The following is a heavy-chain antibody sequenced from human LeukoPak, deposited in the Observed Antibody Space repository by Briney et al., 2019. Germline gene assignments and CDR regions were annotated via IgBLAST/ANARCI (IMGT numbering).Heavy chain of an antibody. CDR2: ISYDGSNK. D-gene: IGHD2-21*02. CDR3: AREMGPVVTATLIDY. CDR1: GFTFSSYA. J-gene: IGHJ4*02. V-gene: IGHV3-30*04. Sequence: GGSLRLSCAASGFTFSSYAMHWVRQAPGKGLEWVAVISYDGSNKYYADSVKGRFTISRDNSKNTLYLQMNSLRAEDTAVYYCAREMGPVVTATLIDYWGQGTLVTVSS.